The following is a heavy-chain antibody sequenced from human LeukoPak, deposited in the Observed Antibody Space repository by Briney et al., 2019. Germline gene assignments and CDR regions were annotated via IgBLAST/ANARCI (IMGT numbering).Heavy chain of an antibody. Sequence: ASVKVSCKASGYTFTNYAINWVRQAPGQGLEWMGWISTYNGNTNYAQKFQGRVTMTTDTSTRTAYMELRSLRSDDTAVYYCGRAKSLTYYYGSGIDYWGQGTLVTVSS. J-gene: IGHJ4*02. CDR2: ISTYNGNT. CDR1: GYTFTNYA. D-gene: IGHD3-10*01. CDR3: GRAKSLTYYYGSGIDY. V-gene: IGHV1-18*01.